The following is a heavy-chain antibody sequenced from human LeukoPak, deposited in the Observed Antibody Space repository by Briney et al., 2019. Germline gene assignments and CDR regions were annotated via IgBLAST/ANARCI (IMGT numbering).Heavy chain of an antibody. Sequence: ASVKVSCKASGYTFTSYGISWVRQAPGQGLEWMGWISAYNGNTNYAQKLQGRVTMTTDTSTSTAYMELSSLRSEDTAVYYCARANGAAPSYYYYYYMDVWGKGTTVTVSS. CDR3: ARANGAAPSYYYYYYMDV. CDR2: ISAYNGNT. J-gene: IGHJ6*03. CDR1: GYTFTSYG. V-gene: IGHV1-18*01. D-gene: IGHD2-8*01.